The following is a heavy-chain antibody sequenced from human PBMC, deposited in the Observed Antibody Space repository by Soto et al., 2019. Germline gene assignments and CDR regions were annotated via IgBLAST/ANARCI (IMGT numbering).Heavy chain of an antibody. D-gene: IGHD3-16*01. CDR1: GFSFSSYG. V-gene: IGHV3-30*18. CDR2: ISNEGSIQ. Sequence: QVQLVESGGGVVQPGGSLRLSCAASGFSFSSYGIHWVRQAPGKGLEWVAVISNEGSIQYYADPVKGRFTISRDNSENTVFLQMNSLRGEDTAVYYCAKEGGTLGTSASYGFDYWGQGSRVTVSS. CDR3: AKEGGTLGTSASYGFDY. J-gene: IGHJ4*02.